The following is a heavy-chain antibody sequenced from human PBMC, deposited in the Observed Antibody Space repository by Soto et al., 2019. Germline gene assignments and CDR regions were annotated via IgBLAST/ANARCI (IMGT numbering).Heavy chain of an antibody. D-gene: IGHD2-2*01. V-gene: IGHV1-69*01. J-gene: IGHJ6*02. CDR1: GGTFSSYA. Sequence: QVQLVQFGAEVKKPGSSVKVSCKASGGTFSSYAISWVRQAPGQGLEWMGGIIPIFATANYAQKFQGRVMITVDESTSTAYMELSCLRSEDTAVYYCARSVSFRYQLLKRGMDVWGQGTTVTVSS. CDR2: IIPIFATA. CDR3: ARSVSFRYQLLKRGMDV.